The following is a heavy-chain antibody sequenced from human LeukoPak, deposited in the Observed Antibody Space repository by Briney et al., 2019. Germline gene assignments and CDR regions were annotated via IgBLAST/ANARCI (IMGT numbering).Heavy chain of an antibody. CDR1: GFTFNTYW. CDR2: INSDGSST. V-gene: IGHV3-74*01. D-gene: IGHD1-14*01. CDR3: TKGATVGFDS. Sequence: GGSLRLSCAASGFTFNTYWMHWVRQSPGKGLVWVSRINSDGSSTTYADSVKGRFTISRDNAKNTMYLQMNSLRDEDTAVYYCTKGATVGFDSWGQGTVVTVSS. J-gene: IGHJ4*02.